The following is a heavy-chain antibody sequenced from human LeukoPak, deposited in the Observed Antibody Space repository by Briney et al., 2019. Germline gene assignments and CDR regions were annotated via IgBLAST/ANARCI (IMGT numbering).Heavy chain of an antibody. CDR1: GGSISSYY. J-gene: IGHJ4*02. CDR2: INHSGST. V-gene: IGHV4-34*01. D-gene: IGHD4-17*01. CDR3: ARDGDYGGNYFDY. Sequence: SETLSLTCTVSGGSISSYYWSWIRQPPGKGLEWIGEINHSGSTNYNPSLKSRVTISVDTSKNQFSLKLSSVTAADTAVYYCARDGDYGGNYFDYWGQGTLVTVSS.